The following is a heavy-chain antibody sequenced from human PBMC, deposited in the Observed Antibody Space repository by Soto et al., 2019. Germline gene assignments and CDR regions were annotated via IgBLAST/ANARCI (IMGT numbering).Heavy chain of an antibody. Sequence: GGSLRLSCAASGFTFSSYAMSWVRQAPGEGLEWVSAISGSGGSTYYADSVKGRFTISRDNSKNTLYLQMNSLRAEDTAVYYCAKENLYSSGRNWFDPWGQGTLVTVSS. CDR2: ISGSGGST. D-gene: IGHD6-19*01. CDR1: GFTFSSYA. J-gene: IGHJ5*02. CDR3: AKENLYSSGRNWFDP. V-gene: IGHV3-23*01.